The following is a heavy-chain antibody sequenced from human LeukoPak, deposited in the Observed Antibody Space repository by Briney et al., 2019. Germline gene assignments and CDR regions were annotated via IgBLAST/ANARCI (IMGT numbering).Heavy chain of an antibody. D-gene: IGHD3-10*01. J-gene: IGHJ4*02. Sequence: NSGGSLRLSCAASGFTFSNAWMSWVRQAPGKGLEWVGRIKSKTDGRKTDYAATVKGRFTISRDDSKNTLYLQMNSLKTEDTAVYYCLRDWYCSRSYWQIRESYFDYWGQGTLVTVSS. CDR2: IKSKTDGRKT. V-gene: IGHV3-15*01. CDR1: GFTFSNAW. CDR3: LRDWYCSRSYWQIRESYFDY.